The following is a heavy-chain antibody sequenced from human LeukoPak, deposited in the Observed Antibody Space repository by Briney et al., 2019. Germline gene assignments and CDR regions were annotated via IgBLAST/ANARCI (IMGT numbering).Heavy chain of an antibody. D-gene: IGHD3-3*02. CDR2: IHNDGST. V-gene: IGHV3-53*01. Sequence: GGSLTLSCAASGFIVSSNYMTWVRQAPGKGLEWVSVIHNDGSTYYADSVKGRFTISRDNSKNTLYLQMNSLRVEDTAVYYCAALARDYWGQGTLVTVSS. CDR1: GFIVSSNY. CDR3: AALARDY. J-gene: IGHJ4*02.